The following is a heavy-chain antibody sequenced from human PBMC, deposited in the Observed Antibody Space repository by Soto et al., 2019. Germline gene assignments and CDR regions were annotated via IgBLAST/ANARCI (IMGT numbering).Heavy chain of an antibody. J-gene: IGHJ5*02. CDR1: GGSFSGYY. D-gene: IGHD4-17*01. Sequence: TLSLTCAVYGGSFSGYYWSWIRQPPGKGLEWIGEINHSGSTNYNPSLKSRVTISVDTSKNQFSLKLSSVTAADTAVYYCARGGRVKTVKSWFDPWGQGTLVTVSS. CDR3: ARGGRVKTVKSWFDP. V-gene: IGHV4-34*01. CDR2: INHSGST.